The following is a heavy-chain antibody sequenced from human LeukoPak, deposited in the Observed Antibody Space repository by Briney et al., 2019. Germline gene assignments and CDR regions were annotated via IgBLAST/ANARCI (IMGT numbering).Heavy chain of an antibody. CDR3: AKDIAAADYYFDY. V-gene: IGHV3-9*01. CDR2: ISWNSGSI. J-gene: IGHJ4*02. D-gene: IGHD6-13*01. CDR1: GFTFDDYA. Sequence: SLRLSCAASGFTFDDYAMHWVRQAPGKGLEWVSGISWNSGSIGYADSVKGRFTISRDNAKNSLYLQTNSLRAEDTALYYCAKDIAAADYYFDYWGQGTLVTVSS.